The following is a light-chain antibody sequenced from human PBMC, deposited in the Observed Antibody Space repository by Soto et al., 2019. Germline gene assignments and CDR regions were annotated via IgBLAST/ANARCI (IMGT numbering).Light chain of an antibody. CDR2: EVS. Sequence: QSALTQPPSASGSPGQSVTISCTGTSSDVGGYNYVSWYQQHPGKAPKLMIYEVSKRPSGVPDRFSGFKSGNAASLTVSGLQAEDEADYYCSSYAGSNSDVFGTGTKVTVL. V-gene: IGLV2-8*01. CDR1: SSDVGGYNY. CDR3: SSYAGSNSDV. J-gene: IGLJ1*01.